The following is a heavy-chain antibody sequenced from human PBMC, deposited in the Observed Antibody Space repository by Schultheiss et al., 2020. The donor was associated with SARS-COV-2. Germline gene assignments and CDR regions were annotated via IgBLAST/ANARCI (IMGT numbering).Heavy chain of an antibody. CDR3: ARSDYYYAMDV. Sequence: SETLSLTCSVSGGSISSGSYYWSWIRQHPGKGLEWIGYIYYSGSTYYNPSLKSRVTISLDTSKSQFSLKVSSVTAADTAVYSCARSDYYYAMDVWGQGTTVTVSS. J-gene: IGHJ6*02. CDR1: GGSISSGSYY. V-gene: IGHV4-31*03. CDR2: IYYSGST.